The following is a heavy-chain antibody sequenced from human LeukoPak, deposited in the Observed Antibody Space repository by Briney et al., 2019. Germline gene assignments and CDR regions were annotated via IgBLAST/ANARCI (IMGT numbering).Heavy chain of an antibody. Sequence: ASVKVSCKASGYTFTGYYMHWVRQAPGQGLEWMGWINPNSGGTNYAQKFQGRVTMTRDTSISTAYMELSRLRSDDTAVYYCARVGPGIVGAKGRDYFDYWGQGTLVTVSS. D-gene: IGHD1-26*01. CDR3: ARVGPGIVGAKGRDYFDY. CDR1: GYTFTGYY. V-gene: IGHV1-2*02. J-gene: IGHJ4*02. CDR2: INPNSGGT.